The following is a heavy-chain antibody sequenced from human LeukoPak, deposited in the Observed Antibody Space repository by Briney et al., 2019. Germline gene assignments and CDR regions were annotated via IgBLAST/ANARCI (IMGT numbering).Heavy chain of an antibody. V-gene: IGHV1-2*06. CDR2: INPNSGGT. J-gene: IGHJ4*02. CDR3: ARVNIVGAISFDY. D-gene: IGHD1-26*01. Sequence: GASVKVSCKASGYTFTGYYMHWVRQAPGQGLEWMGRINPNSGGTNYAQKFQGRVTMTRDTSISTAYMELSRLRSDDTAVYYCARVNIVGAISFDYWGQRTLVTVSS. CDR1: GYTFTGYY.